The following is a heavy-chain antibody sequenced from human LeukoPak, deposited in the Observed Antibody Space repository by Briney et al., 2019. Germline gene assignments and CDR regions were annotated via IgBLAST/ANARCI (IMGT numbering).Heavy chain of an antibody. CDR2: IYTSGST. V-gene: IGHV4-4*07. Sequence: SETLSLTCTVSGGSISSYYWSWIRQPAGKGLEWIGRIYTSGSTNYNPSLKSRVTMSVDTSKNRFSLKLSSVTAADTAVFYCARGTVSSGSYYYYYYMDVWGKGTTVTVSS. D-gene: IGHD3-10*01. CDR1: GGSISSYY. J-gene: IGHJ6*03. CDR3: ARGTVSSGSYYYYYYMDV.